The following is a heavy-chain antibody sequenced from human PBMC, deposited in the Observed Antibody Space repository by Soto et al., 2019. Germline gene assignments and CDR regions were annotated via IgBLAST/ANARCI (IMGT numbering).Heavy chain of an antibody. CDR1: GFSFSIYG. CDR3: AKDAVSGSRRVPFNYYGMDV. J-gene: IGHJ6*02. CDR2: ISYDGSER. D-gene: IGHD3-10*01. Sequence: QVQLVESGGGVVQPGRSLRLSCAASGFSFSIYGMHWVRQAPGKGLQWVAAISYDGSERYYADSVKGRFTISRDNSNNTLNLQMNSLRAEDKAVYYCAKDAVSGSRRVPFNYYGMDVWGQGTTVTVSS. V-gene: IGHV3-30*18.